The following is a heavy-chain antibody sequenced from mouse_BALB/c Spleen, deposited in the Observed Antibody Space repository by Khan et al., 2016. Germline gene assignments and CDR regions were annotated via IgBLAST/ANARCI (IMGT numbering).Heavy chain of an antibody. CDR2: INPGSGGT. CDR3: ASYGNFDY. J-gene: IGHJ2*01. D-gene: IGHD2-1*01. V-gene: IGHV1-54*01. Sequence: VQLQESGPELVRPGTSVKVSCKASGYAFTNFLIEWVKQRPGQGLEWIGVINPGSGGTIYNEKFKGKATLTADKSYSTAFMQLSSLTSDDSAVYFCASYGNFDYWGQGTTLTVSS. CDR1: GYAFTNFL.